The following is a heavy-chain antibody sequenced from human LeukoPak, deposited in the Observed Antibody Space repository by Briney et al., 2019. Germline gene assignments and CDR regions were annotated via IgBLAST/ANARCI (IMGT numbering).Heavy chain of an antibody. CDR3: ARDAAYYGMDV. Sequence: SVKVSCKASGGTLSSYAISWVRQAPGQGLEWMGRIIPILGIANYAQKFQGRVTITADKSTSTAYMELSSLRSEDTAVYYCARDAAYYGMDVWGQGTTVTVSS. CDR1: GGTLSSYA. D-gene: IGHD6-13*01. V-gene: IGHV1-69*04. J-gene: IGHJ6*02. CDR2: IIPILGIA.